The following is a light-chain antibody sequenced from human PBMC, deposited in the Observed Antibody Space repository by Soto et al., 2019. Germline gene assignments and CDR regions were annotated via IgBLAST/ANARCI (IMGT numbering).Light chain of an antibody. Sequence: EIVLTQSPGTLSLSPGERATLSCRSSQSVSSNYLAWYQQKPDQAPRLVIYDVSGRATGVPDMFSGSGSGTDVTLTNSRLDTEDFAEYYCQQYGSSPTCGQGTKVEIK. J-gene: IGKJ1*01. CDR1: QSVSSNY. CDR3: QQYGSSPT. CDR2: DVS. V-gene: IGKV3-20*01.